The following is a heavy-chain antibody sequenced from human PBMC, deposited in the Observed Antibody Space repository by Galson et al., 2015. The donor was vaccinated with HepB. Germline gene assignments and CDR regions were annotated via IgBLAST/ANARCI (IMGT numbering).Heavy chain of an antibody. Sequence: SLRLSCAASGFAFSDYCMHWIRQAPGKGLEWVSYISGGGSAIYYADSVKGRFTISRDNAKNSVYLQMNSLRAEDTAVYYCARGWAATRHFDSWGLRTLVTVSS. CDR1: GFAFSDYC. CDR2: ISGGGSAI. J-gene: IGHJ4*02. V-gene: IGHV3-11*01. CDR3: ARGWAATRHFDS. D-gene: IGHD6-25*01.